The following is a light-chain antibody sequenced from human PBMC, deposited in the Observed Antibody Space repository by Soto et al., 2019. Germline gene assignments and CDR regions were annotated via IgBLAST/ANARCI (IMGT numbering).Light chain of an antibody. V-gene: IGKV1-33*01. J-gene: IGKJ5*01. Sequence: DIQLTQSPSSLSASVGDRFTITCQAIQYINKNLIWYQQKPGKAPKLLIYDASDLETGVPSRFSGSGSGTGFTFTISSLQPEDFATYYCQQYESLPLTFGQGTRLEIK. CDR1: QYINKN. CDR2: DAS. CDR3: QQYESLPLT.